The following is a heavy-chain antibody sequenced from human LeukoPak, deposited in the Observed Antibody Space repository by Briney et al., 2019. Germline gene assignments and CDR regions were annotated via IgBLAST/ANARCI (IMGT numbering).Heavy chain of an antibody. CDR3: ARARFSDAFDI. CDR2: ISYDGSNK. CDR1: GFTFSSYA. Sequence: GGSLRLSCAASGFTFSSYATHWVRQAPGKGLEWVAVISYDGSNKYYADSVKGRFTISRDNSKNTLYLQMNSLRAEDTAVYYCARARFSDAFDIWGQGTMVTVSS. V-gene: IGHV3-30-3*01. J-gene: IGHJ3*02.